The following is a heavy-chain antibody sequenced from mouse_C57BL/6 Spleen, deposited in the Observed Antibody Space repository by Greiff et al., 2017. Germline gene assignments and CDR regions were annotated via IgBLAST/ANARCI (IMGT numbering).Heavy chain of an antibody. CDR1: GYTFTDYN. CDR3: ARGAYGSSYDWYFDV. V-gene: IGHV1-22*01. D-gene: IGHD1-1*01. CDR2: INPNNGGT. J-gene: IGHJ1*03. Sequence: EVQLQQSGPELVKPGASVKMSCKASGYTFTDYNMHWVKQSHGKSLEWIGYINPNNGGTSYNQKFKGKATLTVNKSSSTAYMELRSLTSEDSAVYYCARGAYGSSYDWYFDVWGTGTTVTVSS.